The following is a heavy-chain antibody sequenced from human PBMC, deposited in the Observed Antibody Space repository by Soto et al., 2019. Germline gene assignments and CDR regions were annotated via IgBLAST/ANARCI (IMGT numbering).Heavy chain of an antibody. CDR1: SGSISSSNW. Sequence: QVQLQESGPGLVKPSGTLSLTCAVSSGSISSSNWWSWVRQPPGKGLEWIGEIYHSGSTNYNPSLESRVTISVDKSKNQFSLKLSFVTAADTAVYYCARRAVTWYYFDYWGQGTLVTVSS. CDR3: ARRAVTWYYFDY. V-gene: IGHV4-4*02. CDR2: IYHSGST. J-gene: IGHJ4*02. D-gene: IGHD4-4*01.